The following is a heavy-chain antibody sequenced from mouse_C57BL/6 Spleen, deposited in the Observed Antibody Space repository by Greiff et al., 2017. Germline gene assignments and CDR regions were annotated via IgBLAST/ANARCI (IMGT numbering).Heavy chain of an antibody. V-gene: IGHV1-52*01. J-gene: IGHJ4*01. Sequence: QVQLQQPGAELVRPGSSVKLSCKASGYTFTSYWMHWVKQRPIQGLEWIGNIDPSDSETHYNQKFKDKATLTVDKSSSTAYMQLSSLTSEDSAVYYCAITTGQAYYYAMDYWGQGTSVTVSS. D-gene: IGHD1-2*01. CDR2: IDPSDSET. CDR1: GYTFTSYW. CDR3: AITTGQAYYYAMDY.